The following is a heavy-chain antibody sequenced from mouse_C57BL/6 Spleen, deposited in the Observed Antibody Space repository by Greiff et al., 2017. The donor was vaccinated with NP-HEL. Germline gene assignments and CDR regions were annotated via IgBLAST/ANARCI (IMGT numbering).Heavy chain of an antibody. CDR3: ARRGYGSSNWYFDV. CDR2: IHPNSGST. J-gene: IGHJ1*03. D-gene: IGHD1-1*01. Sequence: QVQLKQPGAELVKPGASVKLSCKASGYTFTSYWMHWVKQRPGQGLEWIGMIHPNSGSTNYNEKFKSKATLTVDKSSSTAYMQLSSLTSEDSAVYYCARRGYGSSNWYFDVWGTGTTVTVSS. CDR1: GYTFTSYW. V-gene: IGHV1-64*01.